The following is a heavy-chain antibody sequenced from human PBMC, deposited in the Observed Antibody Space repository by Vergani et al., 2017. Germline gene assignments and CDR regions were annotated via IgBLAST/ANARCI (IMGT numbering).Heavy chain of an antibody. D-gene: IGHD3-22*01. V-gene: IGHV2-26*01. CDR2: IFSNDEK. CDR3: ARSGSDYYDSSGYASPYYFDY. CDR1: GFSLSNARIG. J-gene: IGHJ4*02. Sequence: QVTLKESGPVLVKPTEPLTLTCTVSGFSLSNARIGLSWIRQPPGKALEWLATIFSNDEKSYSTSLKSRLTITKDTSKSQVVLTMTNMDPVETPTYYCARSGSDYYDSSGYASPYYFDYWGQGTLVTV.